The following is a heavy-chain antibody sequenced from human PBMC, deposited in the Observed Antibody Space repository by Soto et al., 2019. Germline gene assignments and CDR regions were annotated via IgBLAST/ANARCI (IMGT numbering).Heavy chain of an antibody. J-gene: IGHJ6*02. CDR3: ARYSNNWFQTEGMDV. CDR2: IDTSGNT. CDR1: VDSITTYY. V-gene: IGHV4-4*07. D-gene: IGHD6-13*01. Sequence: SETLSLPCTVSVDSITTYYWSWIRQPAGKGLEWIGRIDTSGNTNYNPSLKSRVTMSVDTSKKQFSLKLTSVTAADTAVYYCARYSNNWFQTEGMDVWGQGTKVT.